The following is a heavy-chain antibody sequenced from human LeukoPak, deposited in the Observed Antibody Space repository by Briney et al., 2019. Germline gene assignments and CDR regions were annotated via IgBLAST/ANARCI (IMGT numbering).Heavy chain of an antibody. CDR2: ISGSGGST. V-gene: IGHV3-23*01. Sequence: TGGSLRLSCAASGFTFSSYAMSWVRQAPGKGLEWVSAISGSGGSTYYADSVKGRFTISRDNSKNTLYLQMNSLRAEDTAVYYCANNERFYPMDTAMVSSYWGQGTLVTVSS. CDR3: ANNERFYPMDTAMVSSY. CDR1: GFTFSSYA. J-gene: IGHJ4*02. D-gene: IGHD5-18*01.